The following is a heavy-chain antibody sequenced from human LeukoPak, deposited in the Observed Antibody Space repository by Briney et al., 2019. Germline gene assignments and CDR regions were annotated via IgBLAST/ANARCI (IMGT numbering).Heavy chain of an antibody. CDR3: ARDGGYSSGWYEET. D-gene: IGHD6-19*01. CDR2: INHSGST. Sequence: SETLSLTCAVYGGSFSGYYWSWIRQPPGKGLEWIGEINHSGSTNYNPSLKSRVTISVDTSKNQFSLKLSSVAAADTAVYYCARDGGYSSGWYEETWGQGTLVTVSS. V-gene: IGHV4-34*01. J-gene: IGHJ4*02. CDR1: GGSFSGYY.